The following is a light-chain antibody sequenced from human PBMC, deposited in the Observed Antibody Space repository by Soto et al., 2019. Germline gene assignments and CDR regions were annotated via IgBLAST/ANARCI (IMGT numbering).Light chain of an antibody. J-gene: IGLJ1*01. V-gene: IGLV1-47*01. CDR2: RND. CDR1: SSNIGRNY. Sequence: QSVLAQPPSASGTPGQRVTISCSGSSSNIGRNYVYWYQQLPGTAPKLLIYRNDQRPSGVPDRLPGSKSGTSASLAISGLRSEYEADYYCAAWDDSLSGLYVFGTGTKVTVL. CDR3: AAWDDSLSGLYV.